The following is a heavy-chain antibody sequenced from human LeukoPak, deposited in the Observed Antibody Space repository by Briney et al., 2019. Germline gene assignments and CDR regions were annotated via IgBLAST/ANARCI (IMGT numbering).Heavy chain of an antibody. Sequence: ASVKVSCKASGYTFTGYYMHWVRQAPGQGLEWMGWINPNSGGTNYAQKFQGRVTMTRDTSISTAYMELSRLRSDDTAVYYCASPVEPWEYDSSGYYWGFDYWGQGTLVTVSS. V-gene: IGHV1-2*02. CDR2: INPNSGGT. J-gene: IGHJ4*02. CDR3: ASPVEPWEYDSSGYYWGFDY. D-gene: IGHD3-22*01. CDR1: GYTFTGYY.